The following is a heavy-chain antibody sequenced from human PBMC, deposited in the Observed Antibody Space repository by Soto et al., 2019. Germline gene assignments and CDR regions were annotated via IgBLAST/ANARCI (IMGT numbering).Heavy chain of an antibody. CDR1: GFTFSSYA. V-gene: IGHV3-23*01. Sequence: EVQLLESGGGLVQPGGSLRLSCAASGFTFSSYAMSWVRQAPGKGLEWVSAISGSGGSTYYADSVKGRFTISRDNSKNTLYLQMNSLRAEDTAVYYSATAKGLGGRTGYYYGVDVWGQGTTVTVSS. CDR3: ATAKGLGGRTGYYYGVDV. CDR2: ISGSGGST. D-gene: IGHD3-22*01. J-gene: IGHJ6*02.